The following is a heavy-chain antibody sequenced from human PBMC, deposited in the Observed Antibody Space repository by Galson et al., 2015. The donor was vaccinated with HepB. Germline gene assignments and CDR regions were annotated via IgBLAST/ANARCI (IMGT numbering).Heavy chain of an antibody. Sequence: SLRLSCAASGFTFSDYWMSWVRQAPGKGLEWVANIKADGSEKYYVDSVKGRFTISRDIAKNSLYLQVNSLRAEDTAVYYCARDRIGDCNGGNCYSSFDFWGQGTLVTVSS. D-gene: IGHD2-15*01. CDR2: IKADGSEK. CDR3: ARDRIGDCNGGNCYSSFDF. J-gene: IGHJ4*02. V-gene: IGHV3-7*01. CDR1: GFTFSDYW.